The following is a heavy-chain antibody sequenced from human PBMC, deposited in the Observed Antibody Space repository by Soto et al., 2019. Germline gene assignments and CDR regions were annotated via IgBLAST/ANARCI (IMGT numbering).Heavy chain of an antibody. CDR2: IIPIFGTA. J-gene: IGHJ4*02. CDR3: ARKGAGYSYVYAFDY. V-gene: IGHV1-69*01. D-gene: IGHD5-18*01. CDR1: GGTFSSYA. Sequence: QVQLVQSGAEVKKPGSSVKVSCKASGGTFSSYAISWVRQAPGQGLEWMGGIIPIFGTANYAQKFQGRVTITADESTSTAYMELSRLRSEDTAVYYCARKGAGYSYVYAFDYWGQGTLVTVSS.